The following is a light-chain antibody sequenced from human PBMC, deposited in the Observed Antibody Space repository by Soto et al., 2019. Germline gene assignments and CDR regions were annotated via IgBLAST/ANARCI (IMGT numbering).Light chain of an antibody. CDR2: DAS. CDR3: QQYATLPLT. J-gene: IGKJ3*01. CDR1: DDISNY. V-gene: IGKV1-33*01. Sequence: DIQMTQSPSSLSASVGDRVTITCQASDDISNYLNWYQQKPVKAPKVLIYDASHLESGVPSRFSGGGSGTEFTFTISSLQAEDIATYYCQQYATLPLTFGPGTTVAIK.